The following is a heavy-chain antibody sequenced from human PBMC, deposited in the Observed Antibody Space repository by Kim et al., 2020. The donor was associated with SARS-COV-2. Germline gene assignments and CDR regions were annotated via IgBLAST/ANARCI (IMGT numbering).Heavy chain of an antibody. D-gene: IGHD2-2*01. CDR1: GFTFSSYA. V-gene: IGHV3-23*01. Sequence: GGSLILSCAASGFTFSSYAMSWVRQAPGKGLEWVSAISGSGGSTYYADSVKGRFTISRDNSKNTLYLQMNSLRAEDTAVYYCAKVPIVVVPAALFDYWGQGTLVTVSS. CDR2: ISGSGGST. CDR3: AKVPIVVVPAALFDY. J-gene: IGHJ4*02.